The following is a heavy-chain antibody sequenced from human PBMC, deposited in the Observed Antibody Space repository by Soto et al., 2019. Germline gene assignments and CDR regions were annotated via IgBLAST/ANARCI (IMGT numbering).Heavy chain of an antibody. D-gene: IGHD3-10*01. V-gene: IGHV1-3*01. J-gene: IGHJ6*02. Sequence: QVQLVQSGAEVKKPEASVKVSCKASGYTFTSYAMHWVRQAPGQRLEWMGWINAGNGNTKYSQKFQGRVTITRDTSASTAYMELSSLRSEDTAVYYCARDLGDYYGSGSYYPDVWGQGTTVTVSS. CDR2: INAGNGNT. CDR3: ARDLGDYYGSGSYYPDV. CDR1: GYTFTSYA.